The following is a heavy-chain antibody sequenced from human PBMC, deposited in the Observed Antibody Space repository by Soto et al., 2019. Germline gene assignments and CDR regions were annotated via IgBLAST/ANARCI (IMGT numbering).Heavy chain of an antibody. V-gene: IGHV4-31*03. Sequence: QVQLQESGPGLVKPSQTLSLTCTVSGGSISRGGYYWNWIRQHPGKGLEWIGYIFYSGTTYYNPSLKRRVTISGDTSKNPFSLKLSSVTAADTAVYYCARSVDPWGQGTLVTVSS. J-gene: IGHJ5*02. CDR1: GGSISRGGYY. CDR2: IFYSGTT. CDR3: ARSVDP.